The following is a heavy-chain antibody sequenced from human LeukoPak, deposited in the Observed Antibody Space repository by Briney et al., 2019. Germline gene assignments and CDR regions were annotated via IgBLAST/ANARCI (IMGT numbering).Heavy chain of an antibody. CDR1: GFTFSSYS. CDR3: ARDLAAAGISPNWFDP. J-gene: IGHJ5*02. CDR2: ISSSSSYI. Sequence: PGGSLRLSCAASGFTFSSYSMNWVRQAPGKGLEWVSSISSSSSYIYYADSVKGRFTIFRDNAKNSLYLQMNSLRAEDTAVYYCARDLAAAGISPNWFDPWGQGTLVTVSS. V-gene: IGHV3-21*01. D-gene: IGHD6-13*01.